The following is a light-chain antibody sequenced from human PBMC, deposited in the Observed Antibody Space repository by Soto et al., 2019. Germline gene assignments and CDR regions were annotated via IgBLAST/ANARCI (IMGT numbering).Light chain of an antibody. CDR1: QSVSRR. Sequence: IQMSQSPSNISASVGDTVNVTCRASQSVSRRLAWYQQKPGEAPELLIYAASALPRGVPSRFSGSGSGTKFTLTIASLQPDDFATYYCQQYETFPGTFGQGTKVDIK. CDR2: AAS. V-gene: IGKV1-5*01. CDR3: QQYETFPGT. J-gene: IGKJ1*01.